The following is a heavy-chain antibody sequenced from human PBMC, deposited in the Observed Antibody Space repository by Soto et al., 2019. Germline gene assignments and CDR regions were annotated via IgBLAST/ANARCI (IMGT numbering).Heavy chain of an antibody. CDR3: ARQSFWSGYYKAGDMDV. CDR2: IYYSGST. J-gene: IGHJ6*03. CDR1: GDSISSYY. Sequence: SETLSLTCTVSGDSISSYYWSWIRQPPGKGLEWIGYIYYSGSTNYNPSLKSRVTISVDTSKNQFSLKLSSMTAADTAVYYCARQSFWSGYYKAGDMDVWGKGTTVT. V-gene: IGHV4-59*08. D-gene: IGHD3-3*01.